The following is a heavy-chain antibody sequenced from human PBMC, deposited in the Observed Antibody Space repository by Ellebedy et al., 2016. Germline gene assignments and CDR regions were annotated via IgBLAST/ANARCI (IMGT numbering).Heavy chain of an antibody. CDR3: ARDRGGLYYYGMDV. J-gene: IGHJ6*02. D-gene: IGHD3-16*01. V-gene: IGHV3-30*03. CDR1: GLTLSTRV. Sequence: GESLKISXTGSGLTLSTRVMHWVRQAPGKGLEWVAVIAPGENIQNYVDSVKGRFTISRDNPTNTVFLQMDSLRAEDAAVYYCARDRGGLYYYGMDVWGQGTTVTVSS. CDR2: IAPGENIQ.